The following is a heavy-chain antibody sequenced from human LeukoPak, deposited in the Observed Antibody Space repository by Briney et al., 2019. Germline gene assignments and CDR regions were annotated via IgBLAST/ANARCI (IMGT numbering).Heavy chain of an antibody. D-gene: IGHD2/OR15-2a*01. CDR2: IRYEGSNK. CDR1: GFTFSSYG. J-gene: IGHJ6*03. Sequence: AGSLRLSCAASGFTFSSYGMHWVRQAPGKGLEWVAFIRYEGSNKYYADSVKGRFTISRDNSKNTLYLQMNSLRAEDTAVYYCAKLSPLYYMDVWGKGTTVTVSS. V-gene: IGHV3-30*02. CDR3: AKLSPLYYMDV.